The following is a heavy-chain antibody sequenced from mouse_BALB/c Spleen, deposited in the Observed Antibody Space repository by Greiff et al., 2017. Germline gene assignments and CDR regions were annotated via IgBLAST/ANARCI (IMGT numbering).Heavy chain of an antibody. J-gene: IGHJ4*01. Sequence: DVKLVESGGGLVQPGGSLRLSCATSGFTFTDYYMSWVRQPPGKALEWLGFIRNKANGYTTEYSASVKGRFTISRDNSQSILYLQMNTLRAEDSATYYGARDILYYSAMDYWGQGTSVTVSS. CDR1: GFTFTDYY. CDR2: IRNKANGYTT. D-gene: IGHD2-12*01. CDR3: ARDILYYSAMDY. V-gene: IGHV7-3*02.